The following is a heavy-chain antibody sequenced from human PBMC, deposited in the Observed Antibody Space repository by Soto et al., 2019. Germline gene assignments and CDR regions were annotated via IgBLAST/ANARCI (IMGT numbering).Heavy chain of an antibody. D-gene: IGHD6-6*01. V-gene: IGHV1-69*01. J-gene: IGHJ4*02. CDR1: GGTFSSYA. Sequence: QVQLVQSGAEVKKAGSSVKVSCKASGGTFSSYAISWVRQAPGQGLEWMGGIIPIFGTANYAQKFQGRVTITADESTSTAYMELSSLRSEDTAVYYCARVSYSSSSGPFDYWGQGTLVTVSS. CDR2: IIPIFGTA. CDR3: ARVSYSSSSGPFDY.